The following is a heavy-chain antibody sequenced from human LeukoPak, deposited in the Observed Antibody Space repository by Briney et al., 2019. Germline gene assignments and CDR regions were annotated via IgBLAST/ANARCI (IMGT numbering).Heavy chain of an antibody. Sequence: PSETLSLTCAVYGGSLSGYYCSWIRQPPGKGLEWIGSIYYSGSTYYNPSLKSRVTISVDTSKNQFSLKLSSVTAADTAVYYCALGVVVVAAPDLWGRGTLVTVSS. CDR1: GGSLSGYY. D-gene: IGHD2-15*01. CDR2: IYYSGST. J-gene: IGHJ2*01. V-gene: IGHV4-34*01. CDR3: ALGVVVVAAPDL.